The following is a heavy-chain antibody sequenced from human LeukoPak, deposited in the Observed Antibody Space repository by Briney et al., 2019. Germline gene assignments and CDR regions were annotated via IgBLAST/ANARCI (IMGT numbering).Heavy chain of an antibody. V-gene: IGHV3-33*01. D-gene: IGHD2-2*01. J-gene: IGHJ4*02. CDR2: IWYDGSNK. CDR1: GFTFSSYG. CDR3: ARDHPYCSSTSCPLDY. Sequence: GGSLRLSCAASGFTFSSYGMHWVRQAPGKGLEWVAVIWYDGSNKYYADSVKGRFTISRDNSKNTLYLQMNSLRAEDTAVYYCARDHPYCSSTSCPLDYWGQGTLVTVSS.